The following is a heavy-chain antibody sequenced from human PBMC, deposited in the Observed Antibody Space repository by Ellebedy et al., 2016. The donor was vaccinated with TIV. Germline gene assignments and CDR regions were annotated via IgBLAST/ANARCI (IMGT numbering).Heavy chain of an antibody. J-gene: IGHJ4*02. Sequence: SETLSLXXTVSGGSISRGGYYWSWIRQHPGKGLEWIGYIYYSGSTYYNPSLKSRVTISVDTSKNQFSLKLSSVTAADTAVYYCARAIGSCYDYWGQGTLVTVSS. CDR2: IYYSGST. CDR3: ARAIGSCYDY. V-gene: IGHV4-31*03. D-gene: IGHD2-15*01. CDR1: GGSISRGGYY.